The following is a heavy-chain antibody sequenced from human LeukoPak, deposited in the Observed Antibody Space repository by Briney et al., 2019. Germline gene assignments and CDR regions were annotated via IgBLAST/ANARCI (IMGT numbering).Heavy chain of an antibody. CDR1: GGSISSGSYY. Sequence: PSETLSLTCTVSGGSISSGSYYWSWIRQPAGKGLEWIVRIYTSGSTNYNPSLKSRVTISVDTSKNQFSLKLSSVTAADTAVYYCARDGSVRGVDVLDYWGQGTLVTVSS. V-gene: IGHV4-61*02. J-gene: IGHJ4*02. CDR3: ARDGSVRGVDVLDY. D-gene: IGHD3-10*01. CDR2: IYTSGST.